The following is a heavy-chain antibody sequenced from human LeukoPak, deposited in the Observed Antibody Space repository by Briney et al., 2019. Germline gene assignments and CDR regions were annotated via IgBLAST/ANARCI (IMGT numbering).Heavy chain of an antibody. CDR1: GFTFSSYS. J-gene: IGHJ3*02. Sequence: GGSLRLSCAASGFTFSSYSMNWVRQAPGKGLEWVSSISSSSSYIYYADSVKGRFTISRDNAKNSLYLQMNSLRAEDTAVYYCARDGGFLAAPDAFDIWGQGTMVTVSS. V-gene: IGHV3-21*01. D-gene: IGHD6-6*01. CDR3: ARDGGFLAAPDAFDI. CDR2: ISSSSSYI.